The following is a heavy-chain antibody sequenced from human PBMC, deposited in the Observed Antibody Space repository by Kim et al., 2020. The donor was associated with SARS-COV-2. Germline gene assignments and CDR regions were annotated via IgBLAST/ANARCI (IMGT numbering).Heavy chain of an antibody. CDR3: ARDSGDEYYYDSSGYYHYGYFDR. J-gene: IGHJ2*01. CDR2: IYYSGST. V-gene: IGHV4-31*03. D-gene: IGHD3-22*01. CDR1: GGSISSGGYY. Sequence: SETLSHTCTVSGGSISSGGYYWSWIRQHPGKGLEWIGYIYYSGSTYYNPSLKSRVTISVDTSKNQFSLKLSSVTAADTAVYYCARDSGDEYYYDSSGYYHYGYFDRWGRGTLVTVSS.